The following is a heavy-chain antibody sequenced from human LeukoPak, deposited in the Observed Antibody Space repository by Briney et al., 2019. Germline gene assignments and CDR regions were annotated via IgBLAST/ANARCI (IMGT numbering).Heavy chain of an antibody. V-gene: IGHV3-7*01. Sequence: PGGSLRLSCAASGLTFSNYWMSWVRQAPGKGLEWVANIKEDGSAKYYVDSVKGRFTISRDNAKNSLYLQMNSLRAEDTAVYYCATEVYYYIDVWGKGTTVTVSS. CDR1: GLTFSNYW. CDR3: ATEVYYYIDV. CDR2: IKEDGSAK. J-gene: IGHJ6*03.